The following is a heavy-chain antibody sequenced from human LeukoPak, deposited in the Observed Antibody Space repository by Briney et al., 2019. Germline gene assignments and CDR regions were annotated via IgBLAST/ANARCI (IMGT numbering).Heavy chain of an antibody. CDR1: GGSISSGDYY. CDR3: ARVNYGSATKEDY. D-gene: IGHD3-10*01. V-gene: IGHV4-31*03. CDR2: IYYSGSA. J-gene: IGHJ4*02. Sequence: SETLSLTCTVSGGSISSGDYYWSWIRQHPGKGLEWIGYIYYSGSAYYNPSLKSRVTISVDTSENQFSPKLSSVTAADTAVYYCARVNYGSATKEDYWGQGTLVTVSS.